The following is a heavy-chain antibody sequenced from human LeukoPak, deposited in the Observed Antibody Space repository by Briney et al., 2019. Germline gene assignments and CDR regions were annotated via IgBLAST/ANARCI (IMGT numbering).Heavy chain of an antibody. D-gene: IGHD6-19*01. J-gene: IGHJ6*02. V-gene: IGHV3-30*18. CDR2: ISYDGSDK. CDR1: GFTFSSYG. CDR3: ANVWRYTIGWNGYYYYGMDV. Sequence: AGGSLRLSCAASGFTFSSYGMHWVRQAPGKGLEWVAVISYDGSDKYYADSVKGRFTISRDNSKNTLYLQVNSLTAEDTAVYYCANVWRYTIGWNGYYYYGMDVWGQGTTVTVSS.